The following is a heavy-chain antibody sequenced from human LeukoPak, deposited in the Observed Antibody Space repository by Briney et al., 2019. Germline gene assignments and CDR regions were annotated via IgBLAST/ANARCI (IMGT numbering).Heavy chain of an antibody. J-gene: IGHJ3*02. Sequence: GGSLRLSCAASGVTFSSYGMHWVRQAPGKGLEWVAVISYDGSNKYYADSVKGRFTISRDNSKNTLYLQMNSLRAEDTAVYYCAKELRDILTGYHDAFDIWGQGTMVTVSS. D-gene: IGHD3-9*01. CDR2: ISYDGSNK. CDR1: GVTFSSYG. CDR3: AKELRDILTGYHDAFDI. V-gene: IGHV3-30*18.